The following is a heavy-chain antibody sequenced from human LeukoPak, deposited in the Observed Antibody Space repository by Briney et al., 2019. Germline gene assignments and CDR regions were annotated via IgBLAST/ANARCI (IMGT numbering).Heavy chain of an antibody. D-gene: IGHD2-21*02. Sequence: GGSLRLSCAASGFTFSDYYMSWIRQAPGKGLEWVSYISSSGSTIYYADSVKGRFTISRDNSKNTLYLQMNSLRAEDTAVYYCARGGSVVVTAIRVLLSDHFDYWGQGTLVTVSS. CDR2: ISSSGSTI. CDR3: ARGGSVVVTAIRVLLSDHFDY. CDR1: GFTFSDYY. V-gene: IGHV3-11*04. J-gene: IGHJ4*02.